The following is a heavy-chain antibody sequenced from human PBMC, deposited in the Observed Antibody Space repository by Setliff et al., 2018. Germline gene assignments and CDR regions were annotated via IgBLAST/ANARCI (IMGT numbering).Heavy chain of an antibody. V-gene: IGHV1-8*02. CDR2: MNAHSGNS. Sequence: ASVKVSCAASGFTFTSYGISWVRQAPGQGLEWMGWMNAHSGNSGCAQKFQGRVTMTRDTSISTAYMELNSLQYEDTAVYYCARGKWFRLDKSAWSNWFDPWGQGTLVTVSS. J-gene: IGHJ5*02. CDR1: GFTFTSYG. D-gene: IGHD5-12*01. CDR3: ARGKWFRLDKSAWSNWFDP.